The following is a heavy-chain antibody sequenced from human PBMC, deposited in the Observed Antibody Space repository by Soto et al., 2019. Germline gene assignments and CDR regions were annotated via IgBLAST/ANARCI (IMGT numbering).Heavy chain of an antibody. Sequence: QITLKESGPTLVKPTQTLTLTCTFSGFSLTTDRVGVGWIRQPPGEALEWLAVIYWDDSKTYRPSLESRLTISKDTSKNQVALTMTNMGSLDTATYYCANASVGRSLYWGQGTLVTVSS. D-gene: IGHD1-26*01. CDR1: GFSLTTDRVG. CDR3: ANASVGRSLY. J-gene: IGHJ4*02. CDR2: IYWDDSK. V-gene: IGHV2-5*02.